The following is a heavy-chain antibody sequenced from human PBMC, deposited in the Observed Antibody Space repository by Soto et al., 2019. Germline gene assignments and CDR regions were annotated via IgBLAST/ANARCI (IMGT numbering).Heavy chain of an antibody. CDR2: ISSAGDSS. D-gene: IGHD2-2*01. CDR3: ARVYCSTTTCHVQAFDS. Sequence: EVQLVESGGGLAQPGGSVRLPCAASGFTFSSYEMNWVRQAPGKTLEWVSYISSAGDSSYYADSVKSRFTISRDNAKNSLYLQMNSLRVEDTAVYYCARVYCSTTTCHVQAFDSWGQGTLVTVSS. CDR1: GFTFSSYE. J-gene: IGHJ4*02. V-gene: IGHV3-48*03.